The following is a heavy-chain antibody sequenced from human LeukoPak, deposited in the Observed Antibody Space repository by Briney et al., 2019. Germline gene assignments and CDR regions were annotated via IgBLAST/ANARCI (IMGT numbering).Heavy chain of an antibody. D-gene: IGHD2-8*01. Sequence: PSETLSLTCTVSGGSISSYYWSWIRQPPGKGLEWIGSIYYSGGTYYNPSLKSRVTISVDTSKNQFPLKLSSVTAADTAVYYCAIRDVLMVYEREFDYWGQGTLVTVSS. CDR2: IYYSGGT. CDR1: GGSISSYY. V-gene: IGHV4-59*12. CDR3: AIRDVLMVYEREFDY. J-gene: IGHJ4*02.